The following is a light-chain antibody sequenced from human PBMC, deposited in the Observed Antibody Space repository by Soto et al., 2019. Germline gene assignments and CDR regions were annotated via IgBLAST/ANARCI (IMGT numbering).Light chain of an antibody. V-gene: IGLV2-14*01. Sequence: QSALTQPASVSGSPGQSITISCTGTSSDVGGYNYVSWYQQRPGKAPKLMIYEVSNRPSGVSNRFSGSKSDNTASLTISGLQAEDEADYYCCSYTSIITLMIFGGGTKLTVL. CDR1: SSDVGGYNY. J-gene: IGLJ2*01. CDR2: EVS. CDR3: CSYTSIITLMI.